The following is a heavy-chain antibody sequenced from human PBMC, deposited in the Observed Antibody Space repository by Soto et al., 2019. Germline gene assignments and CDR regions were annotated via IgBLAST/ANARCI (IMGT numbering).Heavy chain of an antibody. CDR1: GGSISSGGYY. Sequence: QVQLQESGPGLVKPSQTLSLTCTVSGGSISSGGYYWSWIRQHPGKGLEWIGYIYYSGSTYYNPSLKSRVTISVDKSKNQFSLKLSSVTAADTAVYYCARDASKRGDGMDVWGQGTTVTVSS. V-gene: IGHV4-31*03. D-gene: IGHD2-2*01. CDR2: IYYSGST. J-gene: IGHJ6*02. CDR3: ARDASKRGDGMDV.